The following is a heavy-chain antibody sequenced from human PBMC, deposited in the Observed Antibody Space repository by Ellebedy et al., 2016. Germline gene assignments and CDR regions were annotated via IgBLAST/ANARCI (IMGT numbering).Heavy chain of an antibody. Sequence: GSLRLSXTVSGYSISSGYYWGWIRQPPGKGLEWIGSIYHSGSTYYNPSLKSRVTISVDTSKNQFSLKLSSVTAADTAVYYCAREVTGTTTFYYYYGMDVWGQGTTVTVSS. D-gene: IGHD1-20*01. CDR3: AREVTGTTTFYYYYGMDV. J-gene: IGHJ6*02. V-gene: IGHV4-38-2*02. CDR2: IYHSGST. CDR1: GYSISSGYY.